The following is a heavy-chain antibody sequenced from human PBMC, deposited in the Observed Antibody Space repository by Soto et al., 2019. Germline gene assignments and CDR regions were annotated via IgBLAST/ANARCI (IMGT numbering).Heavy chain of an antibody. J-gene: IGHJ4*02. D-gene: IGHD3-3*01. Sequence: QITLKESGPTLVKPTQTLTLTCTFSGFSLSTSGVGVGWIRQPPGKALEWLALIYWDDDKRYSPSLKSRLTITKDTSKNQVVLTMTNMDPVDTATYYCAHCEEGFLEWLSSPYYFDYWGQGTLVTVSS. CDR2: IYWDDDK. CDR3: AHCEEGFLEWLSSPYYFDY. V-gene: IGHV2-5*02. CDR1: GFSLSTSGVG.